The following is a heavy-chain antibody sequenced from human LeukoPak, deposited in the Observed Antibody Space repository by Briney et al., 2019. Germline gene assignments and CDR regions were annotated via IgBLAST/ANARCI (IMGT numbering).Heavy chain of an antibody. D-gene: IGHD3-3*01. Sequence: PGGSLRLSCAASGFTFSSYGMHWVRQAPGKGLEWVAFIRYDGSNKYYADSVKGRFTISRDNSKNTLYLQMNSLRAEDTAVYYCAEGGVLEWLFPGDYWGQGTLVTVSS. V-gene: IGHV3-30*02. J-gene: IGHJ4*02. CDR3: AEGGVLEWLFPGDY. CDR1: GFTFSSYG. CDR2: IRYDGSNK.